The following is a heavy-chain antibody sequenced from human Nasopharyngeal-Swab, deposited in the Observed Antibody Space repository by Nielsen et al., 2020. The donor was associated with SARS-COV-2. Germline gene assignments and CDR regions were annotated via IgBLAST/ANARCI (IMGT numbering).Heavy chain of an antibody. V-gene: IGHV1-18*01. J-gene: IGHJ4*02. CDR2: ISAYNGNT. Sequence: ASVKVSCKASGYTFTSYGISWVRQAPGQGLEWMGWISAYNGNTNYAQKLQGRVNMTTDTSTSTAYMELRSLRSADTAVYYCARDDSSNYDFWSGYYTSFDYWGQGTLVTVSS. CDR1: GYTFTSYG. D-gene: IGHD3-3*01. CDR3: ARDDSSNYDFWSGYYTSFDY.